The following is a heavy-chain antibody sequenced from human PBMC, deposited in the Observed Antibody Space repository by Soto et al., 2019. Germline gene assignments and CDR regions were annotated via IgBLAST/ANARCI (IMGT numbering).Heavy chain of an antibody. CDR3: ARDRGTVATKYDYYYGMDV. Sequence: QVQLQESGPGLVKPSETLSLTCTVSGGSISSYYWSWIRQPPGKGLEWIGYIYYSGSPNYKPSLKSRLTISVDTSKNQFSLKLSCVTAADTAVYYCARDRGTVATKYDYYYGMDVWGQGTTVTVCS. V-gene: IGHV4-59*01. CDR1: GGSISSYY. J-gene: IGHJ6*02. D-gene: IGHD4-4*01. CDR2: IYYSGSP.